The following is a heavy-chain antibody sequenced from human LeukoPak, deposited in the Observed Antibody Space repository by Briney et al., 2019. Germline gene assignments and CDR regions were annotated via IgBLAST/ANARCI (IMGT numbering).Heavy chain of an antibody. J-gene: IGHJ5*02. D-gene: IGHD5-24*01. CDR3: ARVWLQRRGNWFDP. Sequence: ASVKVSCKASGYTFTSNGISWLRQAPGQGLEWMGWISAYNGNTNYAQKLQGRVTMTTDTSTSTAYMELRSLRSDDTAVYYCARVWLQRRGNWFDPWGQGTLVTVSS. V-gene: IGHV1-18*01. CDR1: GYTFTSNG. CDR2: ISAYNGNT.